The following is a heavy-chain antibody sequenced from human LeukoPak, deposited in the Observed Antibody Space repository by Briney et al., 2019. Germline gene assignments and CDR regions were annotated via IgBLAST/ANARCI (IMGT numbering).Heavy chain of an antibody. CDR3: AKQLGYCSDXSCYFPY. CDR2: ISNNGGYT. D-gene: IGHD2-15*01. Sequence: GGSLRLSCAASGFTFSSSAMSWVRQAPGKGLEWVSAISNNGGYTYYADSVQGRFTISRDNSKSTLCLQMNSLRAEDTAVYYCAKQLGYCSDXSCYFPYWGQGTLVTVSS. J-gene: IGHJ4*02. CDR1: GFTFSSSA. V-gene: IGHV3-23*01.